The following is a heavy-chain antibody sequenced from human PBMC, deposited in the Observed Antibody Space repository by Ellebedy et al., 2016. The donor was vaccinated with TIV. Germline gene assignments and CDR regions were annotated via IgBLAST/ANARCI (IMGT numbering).Heavy chain of an antibody. V-gene: IGHV3-11*01. CDR3: ARVGLDCSGGSCPDY. D-gene: IGHD2-15*01. J-gene: IGHJ4*02. CDR2: ISSSGSTI. Sequence: GESLKISCAASGFTFSDYYMSWIRQAPGKGLEWVSYISSSGSTIYYADSVKGRFTISRDNAKNSLYLQMNSLRAEDTAVYYCARVGLDCSGGSCPDYWGQGTLVTVSS. CDR1: GFTFSDYY.